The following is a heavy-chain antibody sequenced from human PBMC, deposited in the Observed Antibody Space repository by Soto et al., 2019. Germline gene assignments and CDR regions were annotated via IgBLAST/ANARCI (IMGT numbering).Heavy chain of an antibody. J-gene: IGHJ4*02. CDR3: ARIPRYSFPTSDDLDF. CDR1: GGTFYTYT. Sequence: VKVSCKASGGTFYTYTFSWVRQAPGQGLEWMGSITPIYPTTNYAEKFQGRLTVTADGSTNTAYTELNSLASEDTAVYYCARIPRYSFPTSDDLDFWGRGTLVAFSS. V-gene: IGHV1-69*15. D-gene: IGHD5-18*01. CDR2: ITPIYPTT.